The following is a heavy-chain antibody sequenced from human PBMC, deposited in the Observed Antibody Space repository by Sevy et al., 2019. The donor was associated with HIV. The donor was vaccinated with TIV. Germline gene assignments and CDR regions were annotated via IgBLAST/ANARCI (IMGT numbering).Heavy chain of an antibody. CDR2: FSFGCGEI. J-gene: IGHJ4*02. CDR3: ARERYTKPYED. Sequence: GGSLRLSCAASGFTFSKYSMSWVRQPPGKGLEWVSTFSFGCGEINYADSVKGRFTISRDNSKNSVYLQMNHLRAEDTAVYYCARERYTKPYEDWGQGTLVTVSS. V-gene: IGHV3-23*01. D-gene: IGHD1-1*01. CDR1: GFTFSKYS.